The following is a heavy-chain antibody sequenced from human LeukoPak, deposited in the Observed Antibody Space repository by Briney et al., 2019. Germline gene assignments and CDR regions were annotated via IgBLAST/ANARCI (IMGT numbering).Heavy chain of an antibody. CDR2: TSSNGDNT. CDR1: GFTSSTYV. J-gene: IGHJ4*02. CDR3: VRGTGY. V-gene: IGHV3-64D*06. Sequence: PGGSLRLSCSVSGFTSSTYVMHWVRQAPGKGLEYVSATSSNGDNTYYADSVKGRFTISRDNSKNTLYLQMSSLRADDTAVYYCVRGTGYWGQGTLVTVSS.